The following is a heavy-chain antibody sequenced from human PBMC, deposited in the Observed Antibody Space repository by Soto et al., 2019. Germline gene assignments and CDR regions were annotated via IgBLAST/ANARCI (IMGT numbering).Heavy chain of an antibody. Sequence: GESLKISCKGSGYSFTSYWIGWVRQMPGKGLEWMEIIYPGDSDTRYSPSFQGQVTISADKSISTAYLQWSSLKASDTAMYYCARQDTAMATGYYYYGMDVWGQGTTVTVSS. CDR2: IYPGDSDT. D-gene: IGHD5-18*01. J-gene: IGHJ6*02. CDR3: ARQDTAMATGYYYYGMDV. CDR1: GYSFTSYW. V-gene: IGHV5-51*01.